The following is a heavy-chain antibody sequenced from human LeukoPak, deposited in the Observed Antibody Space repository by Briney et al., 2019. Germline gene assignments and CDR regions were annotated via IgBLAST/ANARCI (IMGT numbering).Heavy chain of an antibody. Sequence: SVKVSCKASGGTFSSYAISWVRQAPGQGLEWMGRIIPILGIANYAQKFQGRVTITADKSTSTAYMELSSLRSEDTAVYYCARDIAPHAAYDSSGYYWGQGTLVTVSS. CDR3: ARDIAPHAAYDSSGYY. CDR1: GGTFSSYA. V-gene: IGHV1-69*04. CDR2: IIPILGIA. J-gene: IGHJ4*02. D-gene: IGHD3-22*01.